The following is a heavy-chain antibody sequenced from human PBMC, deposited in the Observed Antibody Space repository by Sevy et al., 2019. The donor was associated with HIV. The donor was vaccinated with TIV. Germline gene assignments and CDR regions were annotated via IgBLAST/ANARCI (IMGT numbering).Heavy chain of an antibody. J-gene: IGHJ3*02. D-gene: IGHD2-8*02. CDR3: ARDRKVLLVVYAIPFDVFDI. V-gene: IGHV3-30*02. Sequence: GGSLRLSCEASGFTFSNHAMHWVRQGPGKGPEWVAFIRNDGSNEYYADSVKGGFTISRDNSKNTLYLQMHSLRPEDTAVYYCARDRKVLLVVYAIPFDVFDIWGQGTMVTVSS. CDR2: IRNDGSNE. CDR1: GFTFSNHA.